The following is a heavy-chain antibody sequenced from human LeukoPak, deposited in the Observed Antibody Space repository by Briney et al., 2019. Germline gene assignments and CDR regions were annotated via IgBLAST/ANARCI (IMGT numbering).Heavy chain of an antibody. J-gene: IGHJ4*02. CDR2: TYPGDSDT. CDR3: VTGGYSPGYFDH. Sequence: GESLKISCKASGYTFRTSWIGWVRLMPGKGLEWMAITYPGDSDTKYGPSFQGQVSISVDTFISTAYLQWSRLKASDTAIYYRVTGGYSPGYFDHWGQGTLVTVSS. CDR1: GYTFRTSW. D-gene: IGHD3-10*01. V-gene: IGHV5-51*01.